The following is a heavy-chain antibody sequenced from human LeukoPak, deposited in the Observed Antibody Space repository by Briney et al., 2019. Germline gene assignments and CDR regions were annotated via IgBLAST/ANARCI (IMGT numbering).Heavy chain of an antibody. CDR1: GFTVSSST. CDR2: LYSDALDGIT. J-gene: IGHJ4*02. CDR3: ARDWGPTRPFDY. V-gene: IGHV3-53*01. D-gene: IGHD7-27*01. Sequence: GGSLRLSCAGSGFTVSSSTMSWVRQAPGKGLEWVANLYSDALDGITNYADSVKGRFTISRDNAKNSLYLQMNSLRAEDTAVYYCARDWGPTRPFDYWGQGTLVTVSS.